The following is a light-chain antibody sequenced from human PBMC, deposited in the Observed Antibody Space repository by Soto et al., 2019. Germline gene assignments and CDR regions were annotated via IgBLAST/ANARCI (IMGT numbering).Light chain of an antibody. J-gene: IGKJ1*01. Sequence: IQMTQSPSSLSASVGDRVTITCPASPSISTYLNWYHQKPGKAPKLLIYAASSLQSGVPSRFSGSGSGTDFALTISSLQPEDFATYYCQQTYNTPWTFGQGTKVDIK. CDR3: QQTYNTPWT. V-gene: IGKV1-39*01. CDR2: AAS. CDR1: PSISTY.